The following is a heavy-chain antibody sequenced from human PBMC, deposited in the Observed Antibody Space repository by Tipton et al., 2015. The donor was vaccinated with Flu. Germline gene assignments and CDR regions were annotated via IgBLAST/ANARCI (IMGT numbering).Heavy chain of an antibody. D-gene: IGHD3-3*01. Sequence: QSGPEVKKPGSSVKVSCKASGGTFSSYAISWVRQAPGQGLEWMGGIIPIFGTANYAQKFQGRVTITADESTSTAYMELSSLRSEDTAVYYCARGGLRFLEWLSEGYWGQGTLVTVSS. V-gene: IGHV1-69*01. CDR2: IIPIFGTA. J-gene: IGHJ4*02. CDR1: GGTFSSYA. CDR3: ARGGLRFLEWLSEGY.